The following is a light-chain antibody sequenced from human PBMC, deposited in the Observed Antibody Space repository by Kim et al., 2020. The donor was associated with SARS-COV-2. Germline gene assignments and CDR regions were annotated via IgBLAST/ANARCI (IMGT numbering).Light chain of an antibody. CDR3: SSYTSSSTYV. V-gene: IGLV2-14*01. CDR2: DVS. J-gene: IGLJ1*01. CDR1: RSDVGGYNY. Sequence: QSVLTQPASGSGSPGQSITISCTETRSDVGGYNYVSWYQQHPGKAPKHMIYDVSKRPSGVSNRFSGSKSGNTASLTISGLQAEDEADYYFSSYTSSSTYVFGTGTKGTVL.